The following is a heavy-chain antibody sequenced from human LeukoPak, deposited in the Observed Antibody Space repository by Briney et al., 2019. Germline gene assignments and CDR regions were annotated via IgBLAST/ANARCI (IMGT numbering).Heavy chain of an antibody. CDR1: GFTFSNYS. CDR2: ISRNSGTI. V-gene: IGHV3-48*01. D-gene: IGHD6-19*01. CDR3: ARDLVAVAGAFDY. Sequence: GGSLRLSCAASGFTFSNYSMNWVRQAPGNGLEWVSYISRNSGTIYYADSVKGRCTISRDKAKNSLYLQMNSLRAEDTAVYYCARDLVAVAGAFDYWGQGTLVTVSS. J-gene: IGHJ4*02.